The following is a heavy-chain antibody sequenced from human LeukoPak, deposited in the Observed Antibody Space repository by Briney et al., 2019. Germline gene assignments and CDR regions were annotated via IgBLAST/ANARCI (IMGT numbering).Heavy chain of an antibody. J-gene: IGHJ4*02. Sequence: ASVKVSCKLSGSSLHDLPIQWVRQAGTKGLEWMAGFDPENAEIVYAQKFQGRVTMTEDTSTDTAYLELTSLTSDDTALYYCATRGSDFWSGFDHWGLGTQVTVSS. CDR3: ATRGSDFWSGFDH. D-gene: IGHD3-3*01. V-gene: IGHV1-24*01. CDR1: GSSLHDLP. CDR2: FDPENAEI.